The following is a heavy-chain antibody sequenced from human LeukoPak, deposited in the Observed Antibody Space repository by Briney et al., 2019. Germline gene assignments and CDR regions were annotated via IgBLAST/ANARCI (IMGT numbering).Heavy chain of an antibody. CDR2: ISSSSSYI. V-gene: IGHV3-21*01. D-gene: IGHD5-12*01. CDR1: GFTFSSYS. J-gene: IGHJ3*02. CDR3: ARGTYRYSGYDDAFDI. Sequence: EGSLRLSCAASGFTFSSYSMNWVRQAPGKGLEWVSSISSSSSYIYYADSVKGRFTISRDNAKNSLYLQMNSLRAEDTAVYYCARGTYRYSGYDDAFDIWGQGTMVTVSS.